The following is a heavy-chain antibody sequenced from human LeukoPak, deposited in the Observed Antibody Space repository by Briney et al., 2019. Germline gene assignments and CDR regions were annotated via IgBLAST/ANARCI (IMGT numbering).Heavy chain of an antibody. CDR2: MNPNSGNT. CDR1: GYTFTSYD. CDR3: ARGKSGSYGVHWFDP. Sequence: ASVKVSCKASGYTFTSYDINWVRQATGQGLEWMGWMNPNSGNTGYAQKFQGRVTMTRNTSISTAYMELSSLRSEDTAVYYCARGKSGSYGVHWFDPWGQGTLVTVSS. J-gene: IGHJ5*02. D-gene: IGHD1-26*01. V-gene: IGHV1-8*01.